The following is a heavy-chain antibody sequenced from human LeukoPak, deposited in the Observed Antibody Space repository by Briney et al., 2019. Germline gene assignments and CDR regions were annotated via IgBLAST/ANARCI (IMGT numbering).Heavy chain of an antibody. J-gene: IGHJ6*03. Sequence: SVKVSCKASGDIFNSSSISWVRQAPGQGLEWMGGIIPMFGSANYAQTFQDRVTITTDQSTSTAYMELSSLSSEDTAVYYCARVGRSRGSLPNSYYYMDVWGTGTTVTVSS. D-gene: IGHD1-26*01. CDR3: ARVGRSRGSLPNSYYYMDV. CDR1: GDIFNSSS. V-gene: IGHV1-69*05. CDR2: IIPMFGSA.